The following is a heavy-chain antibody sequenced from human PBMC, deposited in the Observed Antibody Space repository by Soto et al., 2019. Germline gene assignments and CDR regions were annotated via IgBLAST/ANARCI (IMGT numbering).Heavy chain of an antibody. D-gene: IGHD3-16*02. CDR2: ISGSGGST. J-gene: IGHJ4*02. CDR3: AKEDGRLGELSLTDTGFDY. CDR1: GFTFSSYA. V-gene: IGHV3-23*01. Sequence: PGGSLRLSCAASGFTFSSYAMSWVRQAPWKGLEWVSAISGSGGSTYYADSVKGRFTISRDNSKNTLYLQMNSLRAEDTAVYYCAKEDGRLGELSLTDTGFDYWGQGTLVTVSS.